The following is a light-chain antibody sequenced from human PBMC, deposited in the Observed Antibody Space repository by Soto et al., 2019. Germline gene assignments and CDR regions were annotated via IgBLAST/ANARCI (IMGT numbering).Light chain of an antibody. V-gene: IGKV3-15*01. J-gene: IGKJ1*01. CDR1: QSVGSN. CDR3: QPYTNWPPDRT. CDR2: GAS. Sequence: EIVMTQSPATLSVSPGDRAALSCRASQSVGSNLAWYQQKPGQAPRLLIYGASTRATGIPARFSGSGSGTEFTLPISSLQSEDFAIYFCQPYTNWPPDRTFGQGTKVEIK.